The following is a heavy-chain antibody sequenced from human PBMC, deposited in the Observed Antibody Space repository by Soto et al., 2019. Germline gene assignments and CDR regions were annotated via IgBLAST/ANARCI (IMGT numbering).Heavy chain of an antibody. CDR2: INPQTGGT. Sequence: ASVKVSCKASGYTFTGYYIHWVREAPGQGLEWMGWINPQTGGTSYAQKFQGRVTLSRETSINTAYLELSRLTLDDAAVYFCARERYQVISDGMDVWGQGTTVTVSS. CDR3: ARERYQVISDGMDV. V-gene: IGHV1-2*02. CDR1: GYTFTGYY. D-gene: IGHD2-2*01. J-gene: IGHJ6*02.